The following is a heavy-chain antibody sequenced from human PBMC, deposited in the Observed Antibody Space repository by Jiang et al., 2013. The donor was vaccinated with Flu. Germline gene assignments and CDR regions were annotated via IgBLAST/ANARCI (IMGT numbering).Heavy chain of an antibody. CDR2: ISYDGSNE. J-gene: IGHJ4*02. V-gene: IGHV3-30*03. CDR3: ATVGADDY. Sequence: RSLRLSCVASGFTISSYGMHWVRQAPGKGLEWVAVISYDGSNEYYADSVKGRFTISRDTSKNTLYLQMNSLRTEDTAVYYCATVGADDYWGQGTLVTVSS. CDR1: GFTISSYG. D-gene: IGHD1-26*01.